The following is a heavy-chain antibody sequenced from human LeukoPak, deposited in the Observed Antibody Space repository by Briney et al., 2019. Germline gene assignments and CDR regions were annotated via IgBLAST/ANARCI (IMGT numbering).Heavy chain of an antibody. Sequence: SETLSLTCTASGGSISSYYWSWIRQPPGKGLEWIGYIYYSGSTNYNPSLKSRVTISVDTSKNQSSLKVTSVTAADTAVYYCARGASSWDYWGHGTLVTVSS. D-gene: IGHD6-13*01. CDR3: ARGASSWDY. V-gene: IGHV4-59*01. J-gene: IGHJ4*01. CDR1: GGSISSYY. CDR2: IYYSGST.